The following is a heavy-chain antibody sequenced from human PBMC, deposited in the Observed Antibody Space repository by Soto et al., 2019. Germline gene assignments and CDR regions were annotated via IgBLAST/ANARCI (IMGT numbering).Heavy chain of an antibody. J-gene: IGHJ4*02. V-gene: IGHV1-3*01. CDR2: INSVNDHT. CDR3: ARNILGGTTDY. CDR1: GYTFTTYD. D-gene: IGHD1-7*01. Sequence: ASVKVSFKASGYTFTTYDISWVRQAPGQGLEWVGWINSVNDHTIYSEKFQGRVTITSDTSATTAYMELSSLTSEDTAVYYCARNILGGTTDYWGQGTLVTVSS.